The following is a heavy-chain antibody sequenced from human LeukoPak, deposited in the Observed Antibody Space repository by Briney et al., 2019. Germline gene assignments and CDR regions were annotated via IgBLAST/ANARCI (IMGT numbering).Heavy chain of an antibody. CDR1: GFTFSSYE. D-gene: IGHD2-2*01. J-gene: IGHJ4*02. V-gene: IGHV3-48*03. Sequence: GGSLRLSCAASGFTFSSYEMNWVRQAPEKGLEWVSYISSSGSTICYADSVKGRFTISRDNAKNSLYLQMNSLRAEDTAVYYCARGRKYCSSTSCAFDYWGQGTLVTVSS. CDR2: ISSSGSTI. CDR3: ARGRKYCSSTSCAFDY.